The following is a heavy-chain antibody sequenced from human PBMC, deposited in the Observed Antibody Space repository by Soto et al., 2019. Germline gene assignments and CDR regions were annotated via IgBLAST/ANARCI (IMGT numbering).Heavy chain of an antibody. V-gene: IGHV4-30-2*03. CDR1: GGSISSGGYS. J-gene: IGHJ4*02. CDR3: ARAVAAFEAFDY. Sequence: SETLSLTCAVSGGSISSGGYSWSWIRQPPGKGLEWIGYIYHSGSTYYNPSLKSRVTISVDTSKNQFSLKLSSVTAADTAVYYCARAVAAFEAFDYWGQGTLVTVSS. CDR2: IYHSGST. D-gene: IGHD6-19*01.